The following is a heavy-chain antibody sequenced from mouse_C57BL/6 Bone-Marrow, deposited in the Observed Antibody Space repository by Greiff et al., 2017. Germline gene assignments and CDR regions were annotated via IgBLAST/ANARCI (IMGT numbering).Heavy chain of an antibody. D-gene: IGHD3-1*01. V-gene: IGHV1-39*01. CDR3: ARGYDNDYAMDY. CDR1: GYSFTDYN. CDR2: INPNYGTT. Sequence: EVLLVESGPELVKPGASVKISCKASGYSFTDYNMNWVKQSNGKSLEWIGVINPNYGTTSYNQKFKGKATLTVDQSSSTSYMQLNSLTSEDSEFYYCARGYDNDYAMDYWGQGTSVTVSS. J-gene: IGHJ4*01.